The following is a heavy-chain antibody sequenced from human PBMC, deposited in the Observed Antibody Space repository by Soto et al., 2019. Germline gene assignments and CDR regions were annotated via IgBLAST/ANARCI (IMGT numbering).Heavy chain of an antibody. CDR1: GFTFSTYG. CDR3: ARRAVTADFHY. CDR2: ISSSSTYI. Sequence: EVQLVESGGGLVKPGGSLRLSCAASGFTFSTYGMNWVRQAPGKGLEWVSSISSSSTYIYYADSVKGRFTISRDNAKNSLFLQLNSLRGEDTAVYYCARRAVTADFHYWGQGTLVTVSS. J-gene: IGHJ4*02. V-gene: IGHV3-21*01. D-gene: IGHD4-17*01.